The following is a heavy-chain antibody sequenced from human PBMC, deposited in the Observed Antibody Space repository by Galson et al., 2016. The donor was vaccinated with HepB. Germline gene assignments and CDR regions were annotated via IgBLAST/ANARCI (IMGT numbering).Heavy chain of an antibody. CDR1: GFSFSDSL. V-gene: IGHV3-15*01. CDR3: GLGIVLAK. D-gene: IGHD3-3*01. J-gene: IGHJ4*02. Sequence: SLRPSCAASGFSFSDSLMTWVRQPPGKGLEWVGLTKPKRDRGAVDYASPVKDRFNISSDDSNNILYLQMNSLTTDDTAVYYSGLGIVLAKWGQGTLVTVSS. CDR2: TKPKRDRGAV.